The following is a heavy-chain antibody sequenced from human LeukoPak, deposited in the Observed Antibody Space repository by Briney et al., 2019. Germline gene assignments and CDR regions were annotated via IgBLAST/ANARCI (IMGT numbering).Heavy chain of an antibody. J-gene: IGHJ4*02. V-gene: IGHV4-59*01. CDR1: GGSIGSYH. CDR3: ARNRWGTGASFDS. D-gene: IGHD4-23*01. CDR2: IYYSGST. Sequence: SETLSLTCNVSGGSIGSYHWSWIRQSPGKGLEWIGDIYYSGSTNYNPSLKSRVTLLVDMSKNQFSLKVRSVTAVDTAMYYCARNRWGTGASFDSWGQGTLVTVSS.